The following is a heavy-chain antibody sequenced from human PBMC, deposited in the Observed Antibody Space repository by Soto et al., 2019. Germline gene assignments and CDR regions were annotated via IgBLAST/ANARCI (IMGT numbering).Heavy chain of an antibody. Sequence: SETLSLTCTVSGGSIASAESYWSWLRQHPGKGLDWIGYIYYSGSTYYNPSLKSRLSISFDSSKNQFSLRLSSVTAADTAVYYCARAWDYDEFYFDYWGQGTLVTVSS. V-gene: IGHV4-31*03. CDR3: ARAWDYDEFYFDY. J-gene: IGHJ4*02. D-gene: IGHD4-17*01. CDR2: IYYSGST. CDR1: GGSIASAESY.